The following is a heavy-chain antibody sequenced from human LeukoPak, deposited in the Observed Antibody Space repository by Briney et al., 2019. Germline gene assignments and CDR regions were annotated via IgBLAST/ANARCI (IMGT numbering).Heavy chain of an antibody. D-gene: IGHD1-1*01. V-gene: IGHV3-23*01. J-gene: IGHJ4*02. CDR1: GFTFSRYA. Sequence: GGSLRLSCAASGFTFSRYAMTWVRQAPGKGLEWVSVISGSGGTADYADSVKGRFTISRDSSKNTLYLQMKSLRAEDTAVYYCAKELERTLLEYWGQGTLVTVSS. CDR2: ISGSGGTA. CDR3: AKELERTLLEY.